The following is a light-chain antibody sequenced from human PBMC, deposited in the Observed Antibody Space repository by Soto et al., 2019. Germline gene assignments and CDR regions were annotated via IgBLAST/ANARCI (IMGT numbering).Light chain of an antibody. CDR2: GAS. CDR1: QTIGDND. Sequence: EIVLTQSPGTLSLSPGERATLSCRASQTIGDNDLAWYQQKPGQAPRLLIYGASSRATGIPDRFSGSGSGTDFTLTISRLEPEDFAVYYCQQYGSSPITFGQGTRLEIK. V-gene: IGKV3-20*01. J-gene: IGKJ5*01. CDR3: QQYGSSPIT.